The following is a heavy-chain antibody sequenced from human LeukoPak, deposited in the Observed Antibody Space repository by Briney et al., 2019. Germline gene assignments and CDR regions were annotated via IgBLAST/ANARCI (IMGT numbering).Heavy chain of an antibody. Sequence: GGSLRLSCAASGFTFSSYGMHWVRQAPGKGLEWVSRINSDGSSTSYADSVKGRFTISRDNAKNTLYLQMNSLRAEDTAVYYCAVFGVVNPLCFDYWGQGTLVTVSS. CDR3: AVFGVVNPLCFDY. J-gene: IGHJ4*02. D-gene: IGHD3-3*01. CDR2: INSDGSST. V-gene: IGHV3-74*01. CDR1: GFTFSSYG.